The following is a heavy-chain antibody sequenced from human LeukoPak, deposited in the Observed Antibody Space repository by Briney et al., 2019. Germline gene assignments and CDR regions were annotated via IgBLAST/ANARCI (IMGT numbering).Heavy chain of an antibody. D-gene: IGHD1/OR15-1a*01. V-gene: IGHV4-39*07. J-gene: IGHJ4*02. CDR2: IHYSGST. CDR1: GGSISSSSYY. CDR3: ARTQTTLIDY. Sequence: SETLSLTCTVSGGSISSSSYYWGWIRQPPGKGLEWIGSIHYSGSTNYNPSLKSRVTISVDTSKNQFSLKLSSVTAADTAVYYCARTQTTLIDYWGQGTLVIVSS.